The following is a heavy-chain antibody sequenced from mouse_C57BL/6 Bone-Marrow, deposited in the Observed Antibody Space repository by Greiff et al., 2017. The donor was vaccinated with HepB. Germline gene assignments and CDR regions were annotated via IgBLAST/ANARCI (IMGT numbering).Heavy chain of an antibody. J-gene: IGHJ4*01. Sequence: QVQLKQPGAELVRPGSSVKLSCKASGYTFTSYWMHWVKQRPIQGLEWIGNIDPSDSETHYNQKFKDKATLTVDKSSSTAYMQLSSLTSEDSAVYYCARRGPITTVVATNYYAMDYWGQGTSVTVSS. V-gene: IGHV1-52*01. CDR1: GYTFTSYW. CDR2: IDPSDSET. CDR3: ARRGPITTVVATNYYAMDY. D-gene: IGHD1-1*01.